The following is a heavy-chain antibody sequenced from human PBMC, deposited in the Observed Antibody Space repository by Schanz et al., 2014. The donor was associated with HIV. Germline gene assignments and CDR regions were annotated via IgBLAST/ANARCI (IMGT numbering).Heavy chain of an antibody. D-gene: IGHD2-2*01. CDR3: ARDRGSISWMGRAFDI. V-gene: IGHV1-2*02. Sequence: QVQLVQSGAEAKKPGASVKVSCKASRYTFTAYYMHWVRQAPGQGLEWMGWINPNSGGTEDAQKFQGRVTMTRDTSISTAYMEVSRLRSDDTAVYYCARDRGSISWMGRAFDIWGQGTMVTVSS. J-gene: IGHJ3*02. CDR1: RYTFTAYY. CDR2: INPNSGGT.